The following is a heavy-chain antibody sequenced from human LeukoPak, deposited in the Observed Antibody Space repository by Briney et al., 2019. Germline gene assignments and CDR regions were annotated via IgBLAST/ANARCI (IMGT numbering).Heavy chain of an antibody. Sequence: GGSLRLSFAASGFTVSNNYMSWVRQAPGKGLEWVSIIYTAGSTYYADSVKGRFTTSRDNSKNTLYLQMNSLRAEDTAVYYCATDYDVLTGYYSDVGYWGQGTLVTVSS. CDR3: ATDYDVLTGYYSDVGY. D-gene: IGHD3-9*01. CDR2: IYTAGST. CDR1: GFTVSNNY. V-gene: IGHV3-66*01. J-gene: IGHJ4*02.